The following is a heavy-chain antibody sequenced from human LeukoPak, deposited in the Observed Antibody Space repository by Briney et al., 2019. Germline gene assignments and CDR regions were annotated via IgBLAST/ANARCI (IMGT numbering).Heavy chain of an antibody. J-gene: IGHJ4*02. CDR2: ISSNGGST. CDR3: AREGNSGSHAY. V-gene: IGHV3-64*01. Sequence: PGGSLRLSCAASGFTFSSYAMHWVRQAPGKGLEYVSAISSNGGSTYYANSVKGRFTISRDNSKNTLYLQMGSLRAEDMAVYYCAREGNSGSHAYWGQGTLVTVSS. CDR1: GFTFSSYA. D-gene: IGHD1-26*01.